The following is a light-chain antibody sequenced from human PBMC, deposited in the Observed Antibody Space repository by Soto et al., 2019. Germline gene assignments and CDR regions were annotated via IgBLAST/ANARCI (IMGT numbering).Light chain of an antibody. CDR3: QQRGDWHVT. CDR2: DAS. CDR1: QSVSSY. Sequence: EIVVTQSPATLSVSPGEEATLACVASQSVSSYVAWYQQRPGQAPRLLIYDASQRATGIPTRFSGAESGRAFTLTISSLEPEDFAVYYCQQRGDWHVTFGGGTRVE. V-gene: IGKV3-11*02. J-gene: IGKJ4*01.